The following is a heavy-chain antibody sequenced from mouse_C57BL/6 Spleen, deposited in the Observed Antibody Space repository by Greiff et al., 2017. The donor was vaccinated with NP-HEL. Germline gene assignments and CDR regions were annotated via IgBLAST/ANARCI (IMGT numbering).Heavy chain of an antibody. CDR3: AREPELGSYFDV. CDR1: GYAFSSYW. D-gene: IGHD4-1*01. V-gene: IGHV1-80*01. CDR2: IYPGDGDT. J-gene: IGHJ1*03. Sequence: QVQLQQSGAELVKPGASVKISCKASGYAFSSYWMNWVKQRPGKGLEWIGQIYPGDGDTNYNGKFKGKATLTADKSFSTAYMQLSSLTSEDSAVYFCAREPELGSYFDVWGTGTTVTVSS.